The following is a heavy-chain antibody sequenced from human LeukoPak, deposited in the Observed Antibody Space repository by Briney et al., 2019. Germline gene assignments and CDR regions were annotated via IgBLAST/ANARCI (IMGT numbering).Heavy chain of an antibody. CDR2: ISSSSGYI. CDR1: GFTFSSYS. V-gene: IGHV3-21*01. J-gene: IGHJ4*02. CDR3: ARKTYYYDSSGYYYLDY. Sequence: PGGSLRLSCAASGFTFSSYSMNWVRQAPGKGLEWVSSISSSSGYIYYADSVKGRFTISRDNAKNSLYLQMNSLRAEDTAVYYCARKTYYYDSSGYYYLDYWGQGTLVTVSS. D-gene: IGHD3-22*01.